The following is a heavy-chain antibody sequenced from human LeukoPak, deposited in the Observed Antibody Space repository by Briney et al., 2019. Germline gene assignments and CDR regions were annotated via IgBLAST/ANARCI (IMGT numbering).Heavy chain of an antibody. V-gene: IGHV3-66*01. CDR1: KFGVSSNY. CDR3: STIDY. CDR2: IYSTGST. J-gene: IGHJ4*02. Sequence: GGSLRLSCAASKFGVSSNYMTWVRQAPGKGLEWVSVIYSTGSTYYADSVKGRFTISRDNSKNTLYLQMNSLRAEDTAVYYCSTIDYWGQGTLVTVSS.